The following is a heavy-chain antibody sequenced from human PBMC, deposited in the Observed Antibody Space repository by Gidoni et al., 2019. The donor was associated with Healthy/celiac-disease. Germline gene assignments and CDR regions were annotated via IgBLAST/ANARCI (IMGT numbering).Heavy chain of an antibody. CDR2: IYTSGST. Sequence: QVQLQASGPGLVKPSETLSLTCTVSGCPISTYYWSWIRQPAGKGLEWIGRIYTSGSTNYNPSLKSRVTMSVDTSKNQFSLKLSSVTAADTAVYYCARDTVVVTAYYYYYGMDVWGQGTTVTVSS. J-gene: IGHJ6*02. V-gene: IGHV4-4*07. CDR3: ARDTVVVTAYYYYYGMDV. CDR1: GCPISTYY. D-gene: IGHD2-21*02.